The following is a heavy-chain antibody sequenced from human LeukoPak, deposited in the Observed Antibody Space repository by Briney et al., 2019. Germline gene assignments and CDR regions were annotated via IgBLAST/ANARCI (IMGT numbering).Heavy chain of an antibody. J-gene: IGHJ4*02. V-gene: IGHV4-4*07. CDR2: VYTNGGT. Sequence: SETLSLTCTVSGGSLITYYWNWIRQPAGKGLEWIGRVYTNGGTNYNPSLKSRLTVSVDTSKNQFSLSLSSVTAADTAVYYCASGSDSIGYSGGGVLDYWGQGILVTVSS. D-gene: IGHD6-19*01. CDR3: ASGSDSIGYSGGGVLDY. CDR1: GGSLITYY.